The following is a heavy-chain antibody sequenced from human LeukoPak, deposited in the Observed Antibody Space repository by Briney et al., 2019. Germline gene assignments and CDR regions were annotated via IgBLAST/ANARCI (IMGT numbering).Heavy chain of an antibody. D-gene: IGHD4/OR15-4a*01. Sequence: SETLSLTCTVSGGSISSYYRSWIRQPPGKGLEWIGYIYYSGSTNYNPSPKSRVTISVDTSKNQFSLKLSSVTAADTAVYYCAANPTSTDYYYYMDVWGKGTTVTISS. CDR2: IYYSGST. CDR1: GGSISSYY. J-gene: IGHJ6*03. CDR3: AANPTSTDYYYYMDV. V-gene: IGHV4-59*08.